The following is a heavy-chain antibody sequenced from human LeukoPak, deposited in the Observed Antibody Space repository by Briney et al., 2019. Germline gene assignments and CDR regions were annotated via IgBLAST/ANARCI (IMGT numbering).Heavy chain of an antibody. CDR2: INPNSGGT. J-gene: IGHJ3*02. D-gene: IGHD2-2*01. Sequence: ASVKVSCKASGYTFTGYYMHWVRQAPGQGLEWMGWINPNSGGTNYAQKFQGRVTMTRGTSISTAYMELSRLRSDDTAVYYCASLKRFPGCSSTSCYVRNAFDIWGQGTMVTVSS. CDR1: GYTFTGYY. V-gene: IGHV1-2*02. CDR3: ASLKRFPGCSSTSCYVRNAFDI.